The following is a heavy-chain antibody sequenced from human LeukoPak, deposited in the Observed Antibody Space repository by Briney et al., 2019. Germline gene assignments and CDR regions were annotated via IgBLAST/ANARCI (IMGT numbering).Heavy chain of an antibody. J-gene: IGHJ6*02. CDR2: INPNSGGT. CDR1: GYTSTGYY. Sequence: GASVKVSCKASGYTSTGYYMHWVRQAPGQGLEWMGWINPNSGGTNYAQKFQGRVTMTRDTSISTAYMELSRLRSDDTAVYYCATPLTGTYYYYGMDVWGQGTTVTASS. D-gene: IGHD3-9*01. CDR3: ATPLTGTYYYYGMDV. V-gene: IGHV1-2*02.